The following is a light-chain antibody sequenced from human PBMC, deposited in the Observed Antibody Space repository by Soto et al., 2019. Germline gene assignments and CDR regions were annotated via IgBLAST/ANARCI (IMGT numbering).Light chain of an antibody. V-gene: IGKV1-39*01. CDR3: QQSYGIPLT. CDR1: QRISSY. CDR2: GAS. J-gene: IGKJ4*01. Sequence: DIQMTQSPSSLSASVGERVTITCRASQRISSYLNWYQQKPGKAPKLLIYGASSLQSGVPPRFSGSGSGTDFTLTISSLQPEDFAAYYCQQSYGIPLTFGGGTKVEIK.